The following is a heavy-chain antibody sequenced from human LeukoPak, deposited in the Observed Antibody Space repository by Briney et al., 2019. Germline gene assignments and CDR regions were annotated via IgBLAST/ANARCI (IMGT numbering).Heavy chain of an antibody. CDR3: ARWVVTGADIEY. J-gene: IGHJ4*02. V-gene: IGHV3-7*04. CDR2: INHDGSEK. Sequence: GGSLRLSCAASAFTFSYYWMNWVRQAPGKGLEWVANINHDGSEKYYVDSVKGRFTISRDNPKNTLYLQMNSLRAEDTGVYYWARWVVTGADIEYWGQGTLVTVSS. CDR1: AFTFSYYW. D-gene: IGHD4-23*01.